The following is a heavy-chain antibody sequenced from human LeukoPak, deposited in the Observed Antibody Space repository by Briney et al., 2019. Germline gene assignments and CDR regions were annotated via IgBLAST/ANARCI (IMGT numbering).Heavy chain of an antibody. V-gene: IGHV3-30*03. CDR3: ARESGSYSIDY. D-gene: IGHD1-26*01. CDR1: GLPFNTYG. CDR2: ISFDGSNK. J-gene: IGHJ4*02. Sequence: GGSLRLSCAASGLPFNTYGIHWVRQAPGKGLEWVAVISFDGSNKYYADSVKGRFTISRDNSKNTLYLQMNSLRTEDTAVYYCARESGSYSIDYWGQGTLVTVSA.